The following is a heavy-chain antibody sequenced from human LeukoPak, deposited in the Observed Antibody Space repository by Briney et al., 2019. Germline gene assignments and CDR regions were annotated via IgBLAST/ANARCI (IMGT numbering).Heavy chain of an antibody. CDR2: ISDTGGRT. CDR3: AKGGQDFDFWRFDL. CDR1: GFTFSDSA. J-gene: IGHJ5*02. V-gene: IGHV3-23*01. Sequence: GGPLRLSCAASGFTFSDSAVNWVRQAPGEGLEWVSSISDTGGRTYYADSVKGRLTITRDNSRNTVNLQMNSLRAGDTARYYCAKGGQDFDFWRFDLWGQGILVTVSS. D-gene: IGHD3-3*01.